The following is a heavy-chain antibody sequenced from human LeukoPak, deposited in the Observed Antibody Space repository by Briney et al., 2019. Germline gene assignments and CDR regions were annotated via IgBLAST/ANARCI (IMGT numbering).Heavy chain of an antibody. CDR1: GFTFSSYG. V-gene: IGHV3-33*01. CDR2: IWYDGSNK. CDR3: ARGPTMMGAFDI. Sequence: GGSLRLSCAASGFTFSSYGMHWVRQAPGKGLERVAVIWYDGSNKYYADSVKGRFTISRDNSKNTLYLQMNSLRAEDTAVYYCARGPTMMGAFDIWGQGTMVTVSS. D-gene: IGHD3-22*01. J-gene: IGHJ3*02.